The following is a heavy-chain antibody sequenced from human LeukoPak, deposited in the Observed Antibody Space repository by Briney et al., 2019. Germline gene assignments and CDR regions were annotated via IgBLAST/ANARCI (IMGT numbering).Heavy chain of an antibody. Sequence: GGSLRLSCAASGFTFSSYWMSWVRQAPGKGLEWVANIEQDGSEKYYVDSVKGRFTISRDNAKNSLYLQMNSLRAEDTAVFYCGRERYQRPEFQPSWVRTRGGGYYFDYWGQGTLVTVSS. CDR1: GFTFSSYW. J-gene: IGHJ4*02. CDR2: IEQDGSEK. CDR3: GRERYQRPEFQPSWVRTRGGGYYFDY. V-gene: IGHV3-7*03. D-gene: IGHD6-25*01.